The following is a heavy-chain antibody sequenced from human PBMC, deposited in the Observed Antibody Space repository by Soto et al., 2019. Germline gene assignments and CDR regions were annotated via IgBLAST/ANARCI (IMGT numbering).Heavy chain of an antibody. D-gene: IGHD3-9*01. Sequence: QLQLQESGSGLVKPSQTLSLTCAVSGGSISSGGYSWSWIRQPPGKGLEWIGYIYHSGSTYYNPSLKSRVTISVDRSKNQCSLKLSSVTAADTAVYYCARANDDILNGKYSFDYWCQGTLVTVSS. CDR2: IYHSGST. V-gene: IGHV4-30-2*01. CDR1: GGSISSGGYS. J-gene: IGHJ4*02. CDR3: ARANDDILNGKYSFDY.